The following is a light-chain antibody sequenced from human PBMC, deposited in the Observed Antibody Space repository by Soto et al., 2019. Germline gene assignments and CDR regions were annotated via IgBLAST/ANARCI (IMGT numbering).Light chain of an antibody. J-gene: IGLJ2*01. CDR3: SSYTRNSTLV. CDR2: EVS. CDR1: SSDVGGYNY. V-gene: IGLV2-14*01. Sequence: QSALTQPASVSGSPGQSITISCTGTSSDVGGYNYVSWYQQHPGKAPKFMIYEVSNRPSGVSNRFSGSKSGNTASLTISGLQAEDEAAYYCSSYTRNSTLVFGGGTTVTVL.